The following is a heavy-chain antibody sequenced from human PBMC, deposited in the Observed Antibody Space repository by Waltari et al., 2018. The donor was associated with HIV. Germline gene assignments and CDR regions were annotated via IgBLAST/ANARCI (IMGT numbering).Heavy chain of an antibody. CDR1: GFPFSDYG. CDR3: AKEDFEYGSSSHLGY. D-gene: IGHD6-6*01. V-gene: IGHV3-30*18. J-gene: IGHJ4*02. Sequence: QVPLLESGGGVVQPGRSLRLSCEVSGFPFSDYGFPWVRQAPGRGLEWVALISYDGRNKYYAESVKGRFTLSRDNAKNTLFLQMNSLRAEDTAVYYCAKEDFEYGSSSHLGYWGQGTLVTVSS. CDR2: ISYDGRNK.